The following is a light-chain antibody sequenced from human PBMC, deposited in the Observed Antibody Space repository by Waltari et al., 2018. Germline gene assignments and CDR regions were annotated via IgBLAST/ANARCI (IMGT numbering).Light chain of an antibody. CDR1: NIAAKR. V-gene: IGLV3-21*02. J-gene: IGLJ2*01. CDR3: QVWDTTGDHVV. CDR2: EDR. Sequence: SYVLTQPPSVSVPPGRTARITCAGHNIAAKRVHWYRPKPGQAPVLVVHEDRDRPSGTPERVSGSNSGNTATLTVSRVEAGDEAVYYCQVWDTTGDHVVFGGGTRLTVL.